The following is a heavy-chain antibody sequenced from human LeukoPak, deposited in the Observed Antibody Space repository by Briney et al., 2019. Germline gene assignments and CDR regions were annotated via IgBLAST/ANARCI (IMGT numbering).Heavy chain of an antibody. CDR2: INPNSGGT. D-gene: IGHD3-22*01. CDR1: GYTFTGYY. Sequence: ASVKVSCKASGYTFTGYYMHWVRQAPGQGLEWMGWINPNSGGTNYAQKFQGRVTMTRDTSISTAYMELSRLRSDDTAVYYCAGGGYYYDSSGEKFDYWGQGTLVTVSS. J-gene: IGHJ4*02. V-gene: IGHV1-2*02. CDR3: AGGGYYYDSSGEKFDY.